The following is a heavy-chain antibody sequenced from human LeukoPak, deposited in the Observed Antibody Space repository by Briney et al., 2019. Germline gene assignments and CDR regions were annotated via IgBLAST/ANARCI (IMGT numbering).Heavy chain of an antibody. CDR2: IYPGDSDT. Sequence: GESLKISCKGSGYSFTSYWIGWVRQMPGKGLEWMGIIYPGDSDTRYSPSFQGQVTISADKSISTAYLQWSSLKASDTAMYYCARGGSYHYYYYYMDAWGKGTTVTVSS. CDR1: GYSFTSYW. J-gene: IGHJ6*03. D-gene: IGHD2-15*01. V-gene: IGHV5-51*01. CDR3: ARGGSYHYYYYYMDA.